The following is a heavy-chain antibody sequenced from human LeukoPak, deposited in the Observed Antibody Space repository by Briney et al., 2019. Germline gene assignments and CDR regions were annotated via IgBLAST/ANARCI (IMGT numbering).Heavy chain of an antibody. Sequence: ASVKVSCKASGYTFTGYYMHWVRQAPGQGLEWMGWINPNSGGTNYAQKFQGRVTMTRDTSISTAYMELSRLRSDDTAVYCCARDPRRSSSWYNDFDYWGQGTLVTVSS. CDR3: ARDPRRSSSWYNDFDY. CDR2: INPNSGGT. CDR1: GYTFTGYY. J-gene: IGHJ4*02. V-gene: IGHV1-2*02. D-gene: IGHD6-13*01.